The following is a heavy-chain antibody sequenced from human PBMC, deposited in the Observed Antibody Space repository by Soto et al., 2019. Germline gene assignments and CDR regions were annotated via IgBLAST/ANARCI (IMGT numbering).Heavy chain of an antibody. V-gene: IGHV4-34*01. CDR1: GGSFSGYY. CDR2: INHRGSN. Sequence: SETLSLTCAVYGGSFSGYYWSWIRQPPGKGLKWIGEINHRGSNNYNPSLKSRVTISVDTSKNQFSLKLSSVTAADTAVYYCARGHGSYWGQGTLVTVSS. CDR3: ARGHGSY. J-gene: IGHJ4*02.